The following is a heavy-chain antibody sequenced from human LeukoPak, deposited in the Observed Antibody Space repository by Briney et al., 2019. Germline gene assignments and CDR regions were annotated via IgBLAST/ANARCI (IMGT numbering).Heavy chain of an antibody. V-gene: IGHV1-69*02. CDR2: IIPIPGIA. CDR1: GGTFSSYT. J-gene: IGHJ6*03. D-gene: IGHD2-2*02. CDR3: ARVGGCSSTCCYNYYYCMDV. Sequence: SVKVSCKASGGTFSSYTISWVRQAPGQGLEWMGRIIPIPGIANYAQKFQGRVTITADKSTSTAYMELSSLRSEDTGVYYCARVGGCSSTCCYNYYYCMDVWGKGSTVTVSS.